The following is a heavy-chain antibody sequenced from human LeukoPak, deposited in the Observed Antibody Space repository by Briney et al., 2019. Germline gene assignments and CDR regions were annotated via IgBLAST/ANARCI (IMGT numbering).Heavy chain of an antibody. V-gene: IGHV3-15*07. CDR2: IKSKTDGGTT. Sequence: PGGSLRLSCAASGFTFSNAWMNWVRQAPGKGLEWVGRIKSKTDGGTTDYAAPVKGRFTISRDDSKNTLYLQMNSLRAEDTAVYYCARGGSYYGMDVWGQGTTVTVSS. J-gene: IGHJ6*02. D-gene: IGHD2-15*01. CDR3: ARGGSYYGMDV. CDR1: GFTFSNAW.